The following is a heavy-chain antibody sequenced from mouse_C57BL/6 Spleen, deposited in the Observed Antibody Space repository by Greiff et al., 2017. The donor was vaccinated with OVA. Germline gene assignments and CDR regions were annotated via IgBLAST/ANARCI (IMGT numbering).Heavy chain of an antibody. J-gene: IGHJ3*01. CDR3: ARSGGYYVPSWFAY. Sequence: QVQLQQSGAELVRPGTSVKVSCKASGYAFTNYLIEWVKQRPGQGLEWIGVINPGSGGTNYNEKFKGKATLTADKSSSTAYMQLSSLTSEDSAVYFGARSGGYYVPSWFAYWGQGTLVTVSA. V-gene: IGHV1-54*01. CDR2: INPGSGGT. CDR1: GYAFTNYL. D-gene: IGHD2-3*01.